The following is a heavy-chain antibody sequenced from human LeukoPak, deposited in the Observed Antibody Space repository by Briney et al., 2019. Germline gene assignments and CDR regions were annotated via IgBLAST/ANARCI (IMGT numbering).Heavy chain of an antibody. CDR1: GGSFSGYC. Sequence: SESLSLTCAVYGGSFSGYCWSWIRQPPGKGLEWIGGISDSGSTNYNRSLKSGVSISVDTYTKHFFFKQIPVQAADTAVYYCARHNREDYYYYSYMDVWGKGTTVTLSS. CDR3: ARHNREDYYYYSYMDV. D-gene: IGHD3-16*02. CDR2: ISDSGST. V-gene: IGHV4-34*01. J-gene: IGHJ6*03.